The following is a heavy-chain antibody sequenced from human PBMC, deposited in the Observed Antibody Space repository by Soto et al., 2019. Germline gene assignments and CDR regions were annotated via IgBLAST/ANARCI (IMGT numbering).Heavy chain of an antibody. CDR3: AKRGITIFGVVTNYYSGVDV. V-gene: IGHV3-23*01. CDR1: RFTFSTFA. CDR2: ISGSGGFT. J-gene: IGHJ6*02. Sequence: EAQLLESGGGLVQPGGSLRLSCDASRFTFSTFAMSWVRQAPGQGLDWVSVISGSGGFTYYADSVKGRFTISRDNSKNTLFLQMNSLRVEDTAVYYCAKRGITIFGVVTNYYSGVDVWGQGTTVTVSS. D-gene: IGHD3-3*01.